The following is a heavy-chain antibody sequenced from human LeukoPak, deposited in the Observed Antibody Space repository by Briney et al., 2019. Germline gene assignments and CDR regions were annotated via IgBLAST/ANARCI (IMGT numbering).Heavy chain of an antibody. J-gene: IGHJ1*01. CDR3: ARGPSYFQH. CDR2: TYYRSKWYK. Sequence: SETLSLTCTVSGDSVSSNSATWNWIRQSPSRGLEWLGRTYYRSKWYKYYAVSVKGRITINPDTSKNQFSLQLNSVTPEDTAVYYCARGPSYFQHWGQGTLVTVSS. V-gene: IGHV6-1*01. CDR1: GDSVSSNSAT.